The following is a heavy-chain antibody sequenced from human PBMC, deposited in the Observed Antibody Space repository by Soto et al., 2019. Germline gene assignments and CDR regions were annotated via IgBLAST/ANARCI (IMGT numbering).Heavy chain of an antibody. J-gene: IGHJ5*02. Sequence: LSLTCSVSGGSLSRDYWGWIRQPPGKGLEWIGYIYHSGSPNKNPSLKSRVTISVDMSKNQFSLRLTSVTAADTAIYYCARFINVYGDYGALFDPWGQGTLVTASS. V-gene: IGHV4-59*01. CDR3: ARFINVYGDYGALFDP. CDR2: IYHSGSP. D-gene: IGHD4-17*01. CDR1: GGSLSRDY.